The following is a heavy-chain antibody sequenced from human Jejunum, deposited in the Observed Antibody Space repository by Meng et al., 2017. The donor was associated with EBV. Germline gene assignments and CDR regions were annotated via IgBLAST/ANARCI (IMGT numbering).Heavy chain of an antibody. V-gene: IGHV1-69*06. J-gene: IGHJ4*02. CDR3: ARDQGRDYDSSTYYTH. CDR2: IIPIFGRT. CDR1: GGTFSSYV. Sequence: QGERGQSGAEVKKPGSSVKVSCKASGGTFSSYVINWVRQAPGQGLEWMGGIIPIFGRTNYALEFQDRVTITADKFTSTVYMEMSSLKSEDTAVYYCARDQGRDYDSSTYYTHWGRGTLVTVSS. D-gene: IGHD3-22*01.